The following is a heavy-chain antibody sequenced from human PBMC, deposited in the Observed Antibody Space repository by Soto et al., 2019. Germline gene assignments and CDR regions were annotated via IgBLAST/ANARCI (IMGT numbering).Heavy chain of an antibody. D-gene: IGHD5-12*01. CDR1: GDSIRYYY. CDR3: ARMYNXGFYRPEGGYYFYGMDV. Sequence: NPSETLSLTCSVSGDSIRYYYWSWIRQPAGKGLEWIGRMYISGSTNYSPSLKSRVTMSADTSVNQLSLTLRSVTAADTAIYYCARMYNXGFYRPEGGYYFYGMDVWGQGTTVTVSS. V-gene: IGHV4-4*07. CDR2: MYISGST. J-gene: IGHJ6*02.